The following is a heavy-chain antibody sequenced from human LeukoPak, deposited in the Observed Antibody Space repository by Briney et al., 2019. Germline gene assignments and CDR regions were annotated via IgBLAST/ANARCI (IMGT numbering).Heavy chain of an antibody. V-gene: IGHV3-30*02. CDR1: TFTFSSYG. D-gene: IGHD6-19*01. CDR2: IQYDGNKR. Sequence: GGSLRLSCAASTFTFSSYGMHWVRQAPGKGLEWVAFIQYDGNKRYYADSVKGRFTISRDNPKNTLYLQMNSLRPDDTALYYCANTMYSSAWSPFDYWGRGTLVTVSS. CDR3: ANTMYSSAWSPFDY. J-gene: IGHJ4*02.